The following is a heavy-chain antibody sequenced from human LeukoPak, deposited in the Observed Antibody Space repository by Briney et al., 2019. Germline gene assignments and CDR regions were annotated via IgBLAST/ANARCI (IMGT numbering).Heavy chain of an antibody. CDR1: GGSISSYH. J-gene: IGHJ2*01. V-gene: IGHV4-59*01. D-gene: IGHD1-1*01. CDR3: ASSPDLNWVWYFDL. CDR2: IYYSGST. Sequence: SETLSLTCTVSGGSISSYHWSLIRQPPGKGLEWIGYIYYSGSTNYNPSLKSRVTISVDTSKNQFSLKLSSVTAADTAVYYCASSPDLNWVWYFDLWGRGTLVTVSS.